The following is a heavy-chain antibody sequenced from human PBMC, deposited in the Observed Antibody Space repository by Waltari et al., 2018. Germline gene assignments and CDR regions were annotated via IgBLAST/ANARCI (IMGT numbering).Heavy chain of an antibody. Sequence: QLQLQESGPGLVKPSETLSLTCTVSGGSISSSSYYWGWIRQPPGKGLEWIGSIDYSGSTYYNPVLKSRVTISVDTSKNQFSLKLSSVTAADTAVYYCATTHYGSGSYIFDYWGQGTLVTVSS. J-gene: IGHJ4*02. CDR3: ATTHYGSGSYIFDY. V-gene: IGHV4-39*01. D-gene: IGHD3-10*01. CDR2: IDYSGST. CDR1: GGSISSSSYY.